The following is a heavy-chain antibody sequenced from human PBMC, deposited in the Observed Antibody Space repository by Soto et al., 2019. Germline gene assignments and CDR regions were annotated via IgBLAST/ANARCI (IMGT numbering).Heavy chain of an antibody. Sequence: PSETLSLTCNFNRHSINSSPDCWAWIRQPPGKGLEWIGSIYYTGSTYYNPSLKSRVTISGDTSKNQFSLRLSSVTAADTALYYCARLGHYVRDGLDMWGQGTMVT. J-gene: IGHJ3*02. CDR3: ARLGHYVRDGLDM. CDR2: IYYTGST. CDR1: RHSINSSPDC. V-gene: IGHV4-39*01. D-gene: IGHD4-17*01.